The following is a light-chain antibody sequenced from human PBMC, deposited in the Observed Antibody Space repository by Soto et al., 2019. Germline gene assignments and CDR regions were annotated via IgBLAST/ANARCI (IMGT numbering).Light chain of an antibody. J-gene: IGKJ1*01. CDR1: QSISIW. Sequence: DIQMTKSPSTQSASVGDRVTITCRASQSISIWLAWYQQKPGKAPKILIYKASSLESGVPSRFSGSGSGTEFTLTISSLQPDDFATYYCQQYSTYTPRTFGQGTKVDIK. CDR2: KAS. CDR3: QQYSTYTPRT. V-gene: IGKV1-5*03.